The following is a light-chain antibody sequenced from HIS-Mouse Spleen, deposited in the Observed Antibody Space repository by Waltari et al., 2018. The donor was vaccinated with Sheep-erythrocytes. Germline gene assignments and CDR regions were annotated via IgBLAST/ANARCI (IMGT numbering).Light chain of an antibody. CDR3: QQRSNWYT. J-gene: IGKJ2*01. V-gene: IGKV3-11*01. CDR2: DAS. Sequence: EIVLTQSPATLSLSPGERATLSCRASPSVSSYLAWYQQKPGQAPRLLIYDASNRATGIPARFSSSGSGTDFTLTISSLEPEDFAVYYCQQRSNWYTFGQGTKLEIK. CDR1: PSVSSY.